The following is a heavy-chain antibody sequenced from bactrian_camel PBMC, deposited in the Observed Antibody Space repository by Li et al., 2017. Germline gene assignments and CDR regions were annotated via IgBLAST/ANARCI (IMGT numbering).Heavy chain of an antibody. Sequence: HVQLVESGGGLVQPGGSLTLSCAASEFDFSTNGMSWARQAPGKGLEWVSGINHDGSLTWYSDSVKGRFTISKDNAKNTAYLQMNSLKAEDTAVYYCAAPYYNGGYYYDYNYWGQGTQVTVS. V-gene: IGHV3S6*01. CDR3: AAPYYNGGYYYDYNY. D-gene: IGHD2*01. J-gene: IGHJ4*01. CDR2: INHDGSLT. CDR1: EFDFSTNG.